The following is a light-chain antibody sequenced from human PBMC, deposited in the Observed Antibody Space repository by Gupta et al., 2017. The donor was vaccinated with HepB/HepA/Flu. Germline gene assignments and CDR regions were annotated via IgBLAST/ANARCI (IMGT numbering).Light chain of an antibody. CDR3: AAWDDSLRGVV. Sequence: QSVLTQPPSASGTPGQRVTISCSGSSSNIGSNYVYWYQKLPGTAPKLLSDRNNQRPSGVPDRFAGSKAGTSASRAISGLRSEDEADYYCAAWDDSLRGVVFGGGTKLTVL. CDR1: SSNIGSNY. J-gene: IGLJ2*01. V-gene: IGLV1-47*01. CDR2: RNN.